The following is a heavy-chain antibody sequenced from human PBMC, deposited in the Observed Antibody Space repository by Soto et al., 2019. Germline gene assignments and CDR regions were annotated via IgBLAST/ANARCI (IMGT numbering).Heavy chain of an antibody. CDR1: GGRFNSYD. CDR2: IWYDGSNK. V-gene: IGHV3-33*08. CDR3: ARDLYYGENGPLRFDP. Sequence: GGSMRLSCAASGGRFNSYDRHWVRQAPGKGPEWVAIIWYDGSNKYYADSVKGRFTISRDNSKNTLYLQMNSLRAEDTAVYYCARDLYYGENGPLRFDPWGQGNLVTVSS. D-gene: IGHD4-17*01. J-gene: IGHJ5*02.